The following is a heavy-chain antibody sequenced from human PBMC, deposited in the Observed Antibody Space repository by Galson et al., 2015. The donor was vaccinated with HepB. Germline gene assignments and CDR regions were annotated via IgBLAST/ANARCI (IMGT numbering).Heavy chain of an antibody. V-gene: IGHV6-1*01. CDR2: TYYRSKWYN. Sequence: CAISGDSVSSNSAAWNWIRQSPSRGLEWLGRTYYRSKWYNDYAVSVKSRITINPDTSKNQFSLQLNSVTPEDTAVYYCARVGDYYDNSRHFGYWGQGTLVTVSS. CDR3: ARVGDYYDNSRHFGY. D-gene: IGHD3-22*01. J-gene: IGHJ4*02. CDR1: GDSVSSNSAA.